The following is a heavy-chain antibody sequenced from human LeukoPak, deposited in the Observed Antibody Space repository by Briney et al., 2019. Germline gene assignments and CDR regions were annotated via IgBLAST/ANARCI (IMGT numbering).Heavy chain of an antibody. V-gene: IGHV4-59*01. D-gene: IGHD6-13*01. CDR3: ASSIAAAGSDAFDI. CDR2: IYYSGST. Sequence: SETLSLTCTVSGGSISSYYWSWIRHPPGKGLEWIGYIYYSGSTNYNPSLKSRVTISVDTSKNQYSLKLSSVTAADTAVYYCASSIAAAGSDAFDIWGQGTMVTVSS. CDR1: GGSISSYY. J-gene: IGHJ3*02.